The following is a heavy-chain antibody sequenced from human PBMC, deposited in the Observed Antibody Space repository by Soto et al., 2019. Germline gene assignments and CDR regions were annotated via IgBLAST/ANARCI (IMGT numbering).Heavy chain of an antibody. CDR2: ISSGGSGT. Sequence: PGGSLRLSCAASGFTFSSYAMNWVRQAPGKGLEWVSSISSGGSGTYYADSVKGRFTISRDNSKNTLYLQMNSLRAEDTAVYHCTKKVAGPHPFDSWGQGTLVTVSS. D-gene: IGHD6-19*01. V-gene: IGHV3-23*01. CDR1: GFTFSSYA. J-gene: IGHJ4*02. CDR3: TKKVAGPHPFDS.